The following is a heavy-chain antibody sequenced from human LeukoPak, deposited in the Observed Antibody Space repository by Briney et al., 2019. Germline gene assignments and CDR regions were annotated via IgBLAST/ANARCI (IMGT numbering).Heavy chain of an antibody. Sequence: ASVKVSCKASGGTFSSYAINWVRQATGQGLEWMGWMNPNSGNTGYAQKFQGRVTMTRNTSISTAYMELSSLRSEDTAVYYCAGGYDSSGYYLDWGQGTLVTVSS. D-gene: IGHD3-22*01. V-gene: IGHV1-8*02. CDR3: AGGYDSSGYYLD. CDR2: MNPNSGNT. J-gene: IGHJ4*02. CDR1: GGTFSSYA.